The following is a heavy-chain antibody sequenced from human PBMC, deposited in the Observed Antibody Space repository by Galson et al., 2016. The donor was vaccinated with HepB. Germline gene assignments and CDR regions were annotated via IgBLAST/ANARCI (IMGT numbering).Heavy chain of an antibody. CDR2: ITSSSYTM. Sequence: SLRLSCAASGFIFSVYNMNWARQAPGKGLEWIAWITSSSYTMYSADSVKGGFTISRDNAKNSLYLEMNSLRDEDTAVYYCARDDYFRLGYWGQGTLVTVSS. CDR1: GFIFSVYN. V-gene: IGHV3-48*02. CDR3: ARDDYFRLGY. J-gene: IGHJ4*02. D-gene: IGHD3-16*01.